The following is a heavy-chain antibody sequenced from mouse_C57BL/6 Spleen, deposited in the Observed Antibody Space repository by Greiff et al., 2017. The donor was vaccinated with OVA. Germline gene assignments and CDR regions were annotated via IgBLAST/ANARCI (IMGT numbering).Heavy chain of an antibody. CDR1: GYTFTDYY. Sequence: VQLQQSGPELVKPGASVKISCKASGYTFTDYYMNWVKQSHGKSLEWIGDINPNNGGTSYNQKFKGKATLTVDKSSSTAYMELRSLTSEDSAVYYCARWLLRGFAYWGQGTLVTVSA. CDR3: ARWLLRGFAY. V-gene: IGHV1-26*01. D-gene: IGHD2-3*01. CDR2: INPNNGGT. J-gene: IGHJ3*01.